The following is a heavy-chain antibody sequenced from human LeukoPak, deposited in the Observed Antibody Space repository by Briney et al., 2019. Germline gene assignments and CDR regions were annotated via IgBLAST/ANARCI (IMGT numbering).Heavy chain of an antibody. J-gene: IGHJ2*01. CDR3: ARRVYSGSYNWYFDL. Sequence: KPSETLSLTCTVSGGSISTSTYYWGWIRQPPGKGLEWIGSISYSGSTYNNPSLRSRVTISVDTSKNQFSLKLSSVTAPDTAVYYCARRVYSGSYNWYFDLWGRGTLVTVSS. D-gene: IGHD1-26*01. V-gene: IGHV4-39*01. CDR2: ISYSGST. CDR1: GGSISTSTYY.